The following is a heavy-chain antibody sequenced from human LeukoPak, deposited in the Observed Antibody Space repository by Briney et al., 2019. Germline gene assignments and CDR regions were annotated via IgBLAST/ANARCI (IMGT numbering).Heavy chain of an antibody. CDR1: TGTSRDSW. V-gene: IGHV3-74*03. CDR3: AKDANSGNPRNGYYGMDV. CDR2: ITIDGTGT. D-gene: IGHD1-26*01. J-gene: IGHJ6*02. Sequence: GGSLRLSCAASTGTSRDSWMHWVRQAPGKGLVWISRITIDGTGTTYVDAVKGRFTISRDSAKNTLYLQMNSLRAEDTAVYYCAKDANSGNPRNGYYGMDVWGQGTTVTVSS.